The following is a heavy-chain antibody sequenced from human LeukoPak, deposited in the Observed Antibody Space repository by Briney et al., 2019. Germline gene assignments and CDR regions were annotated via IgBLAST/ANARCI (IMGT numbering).Heavy chain of an antibody. CDR2: IIPIFGTA. J-gene: IGHJ5*02. D-gene: IGHD2-2*01. CDR3: AGRYCSSTSCHDWFDP. CDR1: GGTFSSYA. Sequence: ASVKVSCKASGGTFSSYAISWVRQAPGQGLEWMGGIIPIFGTANYAQKFQGRVTITADESTSTAYMGLSSLRSEDTAVYYCAGRYCSSTSCHDWFDPWGQGTLVTVSS. V-gene: IGHV1-69*13.